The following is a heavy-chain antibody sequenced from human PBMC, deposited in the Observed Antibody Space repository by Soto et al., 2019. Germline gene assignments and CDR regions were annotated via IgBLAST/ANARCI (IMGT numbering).Heavy chain of an antibody. CDR2: IVPMFGIP. Sequence: QVQLVQSGAEVKKPGSSVKVSCKASGGTFSSYAINWVRQAPGQGLEWMGRIVPMFGIPNFAPKFQGRVTMTADRSTTTGYMELSSLRSEYTAVYYCASGPYTSSSGGYYYYYMDVWGKGTTVTVSS. V-gene: IGHV1-69*02. CDR3: ASGPYTSSSGGYYYYYMDV. J-gene: IGHJ6*03. CDR1: GGTFSSYA. D-gene: IGHD6-6*01.